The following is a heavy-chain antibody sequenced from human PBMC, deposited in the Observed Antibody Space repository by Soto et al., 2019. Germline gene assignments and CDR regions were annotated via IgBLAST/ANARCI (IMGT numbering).Heavy chain of an antibody. J-gene: IGHJ3*02. CDR2: MNPNSGNT. D-gene: IGHD3-3*01. V-gene: IGHV1-8*01. CDR3: ARGLTVIFGVVSYFFDI. CDR1: GYAFTSYD. Sequence: QVQLVQSEAEVKKPGASVKVSCKASGYAFTSYDINWVRQATGQGLEWMGWMNPNSGNTGYAQKFQGRVTMTRNTSISTAYMELSSLRSEDTAVYYCARGLTVIFGVVSYFFDIWGQGTMVTVSS.